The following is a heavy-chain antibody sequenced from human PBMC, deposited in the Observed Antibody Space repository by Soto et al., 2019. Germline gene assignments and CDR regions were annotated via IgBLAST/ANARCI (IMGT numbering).Heavy chain of an antibody. Sequence: KTSETLSLTCTVSGDSIISSDFYWGWVRQPPGKGLEWIGSIFYLGSSYYNPSLKSRVTMSVDTSKNQCSLRLRSVTAADTALYFCARHSLALRKNNWFDPWGQGIMVTVSS. CDR1: GDSIISSDFY. CDR2: IFYLGSS. CDR3: ARHSLALRKNNWFDP. D-gene: IGHD3-3*02. V-gene: IGHV4-39*01. J-gene: IGHJ5*02.